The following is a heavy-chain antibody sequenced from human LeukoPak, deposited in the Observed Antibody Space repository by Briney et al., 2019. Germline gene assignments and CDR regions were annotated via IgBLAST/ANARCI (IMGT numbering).Heavy chain of an antibody. D-gene: IGHD6-13*01. CDR3: AREKIAATGTGWFDP. Sequence: HPGGSLRLSCAASGCTFSSYAIHWVRQAPGKGPDWVAVISDDGSNKYYADSVKGRFTISRDNSKNTLYLQMNSLRSEDTAVYYCAREKIAATGTGWFDPWGQGTLVTVSS. J-gene: IGHJ5*02. V-gene: IGHV3-30*04. CDR1: GCTFSSYA. CDR2: ISDDGSNK.